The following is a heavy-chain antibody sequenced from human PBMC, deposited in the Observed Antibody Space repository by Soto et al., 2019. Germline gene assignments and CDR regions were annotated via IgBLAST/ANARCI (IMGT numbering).Heavy chain of an antibody. Sequence: SETLSLTCTVSGGSVSSGDYYWSWIRQPPGKGLEWIGYIYHSGSTNYNPSLKSRVTISVDTSKNQFSLKLSSVTAADTAVYYCARYCSGGSCYGGGFDYWGQGTLVTVSS. CDR3: ARYCSGGSCYGGGFDY. CDR2: IYHSGST. D-gene: IGHD2-15*01. CDR1: GGSVSSGDYY. V-gene: IGHV4-61*08. J-gene: IGHJ4*02.